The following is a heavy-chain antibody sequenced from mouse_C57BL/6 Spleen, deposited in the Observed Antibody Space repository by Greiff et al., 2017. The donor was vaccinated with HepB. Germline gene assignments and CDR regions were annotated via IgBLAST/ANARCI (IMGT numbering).Heavy chain of an antibody. V-gene: IGHV1-72*01. Sequence: QVQLKQPGAELVKPGASVKLSCKASGYTFTSYWMHWVKQRPGRGLEWIGRIDPNSGGTKYNEKFKSKATLTVDKPSSTAYMQLSSLTSEDSAVYYCARSLAYYSNGGDFDYWGQGTTLTVSS. CDR1: GYTFTSYW. CDR3: ARSLAYYSNGGDFDY. J-gene: IGHJ2*01. D-gene: IGHD2-5*01. CDR2: IDPNSGGT.